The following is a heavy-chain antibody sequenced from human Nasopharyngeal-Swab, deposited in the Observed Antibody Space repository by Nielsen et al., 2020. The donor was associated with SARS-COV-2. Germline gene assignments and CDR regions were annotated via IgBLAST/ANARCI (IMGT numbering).Heavy chain of an antibody. Sequence: WVRQAPGQGLEWMGGIIPIFGTANYAQKFQGRVTITADESTSTAYMELSSLRPEDTAVYYCARGVEHCSGGSCSYNYYYGMDVWGQGTTVTVSS. D-gene: IGHD2-15*01. CDR2: IIPIFGTA. CDR3: ARGVEHCSGGSCSYNYYYGMDV. V-gene: IGHV1-69*01. J-gene: IGHJ6*02.